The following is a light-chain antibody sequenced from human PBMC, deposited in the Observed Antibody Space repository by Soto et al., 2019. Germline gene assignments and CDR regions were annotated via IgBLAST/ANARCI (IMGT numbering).Light chain of an antibody. J-gene: IGKJ1*01. CDR3: QQYNNWPTT. Sequence: ILLTQSPSTLSLSPGERATLSCRASQSVSSDLAWYNQKPGQAPRLLSYGASTRATGIPARFSGSGSGTEFTLTINSLKSEDFEVYYCQQYNNWPTTFGQGTKVDI. V-gene: IGKV3-15*01. CDR2: GAS. CDR1: QSVSSD.